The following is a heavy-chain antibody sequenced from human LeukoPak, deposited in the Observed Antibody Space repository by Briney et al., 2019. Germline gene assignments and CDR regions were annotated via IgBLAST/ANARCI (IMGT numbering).Heavy chain of an antibody. J-gene: IGHJ4*02. V-gene: IGHV1-8*01. CDR2: TNPNSGNT. CDR1: GYSFTSHD. Sequence: ASVKVSCKASGYSFTSHDINWVRQATGQGLEWMGWTNPNSGNTGYAQKFQGRVTMTTDTSMKTAYIELSSLRSEDTAVYYCARAGRKYAFDYWGQGTLVTASS. CDR3: ARAGRKYAFDY.